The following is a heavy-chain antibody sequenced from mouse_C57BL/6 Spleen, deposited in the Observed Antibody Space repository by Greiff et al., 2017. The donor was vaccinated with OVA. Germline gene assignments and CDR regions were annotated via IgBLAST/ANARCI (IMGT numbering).Heavy chain of an antibody. CDR3: ARHYGSSYYAMDY. CDR2: IYPGDGDT. Sequence: QVQLKESGAELVKPGASVKISCKASGYAFSSYWMNWVKQRPGKGLEWIGQIYPGDGDTNYNGKFKGKATLTADKSSSTAYMQLSSLTSEDSAVYFCARHYGSSYYAMDYWGQGTSVTVSS. J-gene: IGHJ4*01. D-gene: IGHD1-1*01. CDR1: GYAFSSYW. V-gene: IGHV1-80*01.